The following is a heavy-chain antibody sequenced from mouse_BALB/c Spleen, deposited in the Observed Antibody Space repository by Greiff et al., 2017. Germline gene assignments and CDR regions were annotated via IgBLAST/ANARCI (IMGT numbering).Heavy chain of an antibody. D-gene: IGHD2-10*02. CDR2: ISCYNGAT. Sequence: LVKTGASVKISCTASGYSFTGYYMPWVKQSHGKSLEWIGYISCYNGATSYNQKFKGKATFTVDTSSSTAYMQFNSLTSEDSAVYYCARSPYGNFFYAMDYWGQGTSVTVSS. J-gene: IGHJ4*01. CDR1: GYSFTGYY. CDR3: ARSPYGNFFYAMDY. V-gene: IGHV1S34*01.